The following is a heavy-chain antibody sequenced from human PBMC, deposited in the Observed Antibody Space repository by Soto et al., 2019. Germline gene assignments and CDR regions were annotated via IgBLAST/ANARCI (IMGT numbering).Heavy chain of an antibody. V-gene: IGHV2-5*02. CDR1: GFSLSTYHMG. D-gene: IGHD4-17*01. CDR3: AHAGDYDLLTFDH. Sequence: QITLKESGPTLVRPAQTLTLTCDFSGFSLSTYHMGVAWIRQPPGKALEWLALIYWDDDKRYSPSLKDRLAISKDTSSNQVVLTNTTMDPGYTATYFCAHAGDYDLLTFDHWGPGSLVTVSS. J-gene: IGHJ4*02. CDR2: IYWDDDK.